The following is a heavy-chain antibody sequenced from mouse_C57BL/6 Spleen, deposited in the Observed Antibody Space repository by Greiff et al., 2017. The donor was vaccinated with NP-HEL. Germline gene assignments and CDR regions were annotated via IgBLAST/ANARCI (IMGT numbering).Heavy chain of an antibody. Sequence: VKLMESGAELVRPGASVTLSCKASGYTFTDYEMHWVKQTPVHGLEWIGAIDPETGGTAYNQKFKGKAILTADKSSSTAYMELRSLTSEDSAVYYCTLGKIEGYFDVWGTGTTVTVSS. CDR3: TLGKIEGYFDV. CDR2: IDPETGGT. CDR1: GYTFTDYE. J-gene: IGHJ1*03. D-gene: IGHD4-1*01. V-gene: IGHV1-15*01.